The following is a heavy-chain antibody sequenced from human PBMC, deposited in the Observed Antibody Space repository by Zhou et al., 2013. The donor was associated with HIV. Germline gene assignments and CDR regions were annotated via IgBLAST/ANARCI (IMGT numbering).Heavy chain of an antibody. CDR3: ARGGGYWYFDL. Sequence: QVQLMQSGSEMKKPGASVEVSCKASGYTFTDYGITWVRQAPGQGLEWMGWISPYTSNANYAQKFQGRVTMTTDTSTNTVYLELRSLRSDDTAVYYCARGGGYWYFDLWGRGTLVTVSS. CDR1: GYTFTDYG. V-gene: IGHV1-18*01. D-gene: IGHD3-16*01. CDR2: ISPYTSNA. J-gene: IGHJ2*01.